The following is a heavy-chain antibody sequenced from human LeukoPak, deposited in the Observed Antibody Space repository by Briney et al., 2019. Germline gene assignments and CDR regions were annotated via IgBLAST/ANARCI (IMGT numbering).Heavy chain of an antibody. CDR1: GGSFSGYY. D-gene: IGHD3-22*01. V-gene: IGHV4-34*01. Sequence: SETLSLTCAVYGGSFSGYYWSWIGQPPGKGLEWIGEINHSGSTNYNPSLKSRVTISVDTSKNQFSLKLSSVTAADTAVYYCARGSDSSGYGADFDYWGQGTLVTVSS. CDR2: INHSGST. J-gene: IGHJ4*02. CDR3: ARGSDSSGYGADFDY.